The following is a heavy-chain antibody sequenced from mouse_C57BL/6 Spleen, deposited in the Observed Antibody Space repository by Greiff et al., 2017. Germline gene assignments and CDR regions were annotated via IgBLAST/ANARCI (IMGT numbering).Heavy chain of an antibody. V-gene: IGHV14-4*01. CDR2: IDPENGDT. J-gene: IGHJ2*01. CDR1: GFNLKDDY. CDR3: TTRRLRDY. D-gene: IGHD2-4*01. Sequence: EVQLQESGAELVRPGASVKLSCTASGFNLKDDYMHWVKQRPEQGLEWIGWIDPENGDTEYASKFQGKATITADTSSNTAYLQLSRLTSEDTAVYYCTTRRLRDYWGQGTTLTVSS.